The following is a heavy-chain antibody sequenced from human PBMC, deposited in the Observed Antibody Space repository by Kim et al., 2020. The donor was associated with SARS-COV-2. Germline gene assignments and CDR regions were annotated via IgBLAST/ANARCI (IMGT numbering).Heavy chain of an antibody. J-gene: IGHJ4*02. CDR3: ARGRQEWVLRYFDPLHYFDY. D-gene: IGHD3-9*01. CDR1: GGSISSYY. CDR2: IYYSGST. V-gene: IGHV4-59*13. Sequence: SETLSLTCTVSGGSISSYYWSWIRQPPGKGLEWIGYIYYSGSTNYNPSLKSRVTISVDTSKNQFSLKLSSVTAADTAVYYCARGRQEWVLRYFDPLHYFDYWGQGTLVTVSS.